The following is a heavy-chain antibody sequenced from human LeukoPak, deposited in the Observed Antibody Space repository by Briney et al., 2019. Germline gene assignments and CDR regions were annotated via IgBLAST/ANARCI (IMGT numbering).Heavy chain of an antibody. Sequence: SETPSLICSVSGGSISRYYWSWIRQPAGKGLEWIGRIYTSGSTNYNPSLKSRVTISVDTSKNQFSLKLSSVTVADTSVYYCARGSPTTSDCWGQGTLVTVSS. CDR2: IYTSGST. CDR1: GGSISRYY. J-gene: IGHJ4*02. D-gene: IGHD1-1*01. V-gene: IGHV4-4*07. CDR3: ARGSPTTSDC.